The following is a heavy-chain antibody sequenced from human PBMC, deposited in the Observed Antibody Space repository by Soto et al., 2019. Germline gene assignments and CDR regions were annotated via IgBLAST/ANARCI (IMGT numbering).Heavy chain of an antibody. CDR2: ISGSDGST. J-gene: IGHJ4*02. V-gene: IGHV3-23*01. CDR1: GFTFSSYA. D-gene: IGHD1-7*01. Sequence: GGSLRLSCAASGFTFSSYAMSWVRQAPGKGLEWVSAISGSDGSTYYADSVKGRFTISRDNSKNTLYLQMNSLRAEDTAVYYCAKSGTNAGYFDYWGQGTLVTVSS. CDR3: AKSGTNAGYFDY.